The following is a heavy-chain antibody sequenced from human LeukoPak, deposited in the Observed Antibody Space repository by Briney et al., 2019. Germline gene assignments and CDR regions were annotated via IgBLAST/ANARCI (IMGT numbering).Heavy chain of an antibody. CDR3: TTDIVVVPAGMRGY. D-gene: IGHD2-2*01. CDR2: IKSKTEGGTT. Sequence: PGGALRLSCAASGFTFINAWMSWVRQAPGKGLEWVGRIKSKTEGGTTDYAGTVKGRFTISRDDSKKTLYLQMNSLKTEDTAVYYCTTDIVVVPAGMRGYWGQGTLVTVSS. V-gene: IGHV3-15*01. CDR1: GFTFINAW. J-gene: IGHJ4*02.